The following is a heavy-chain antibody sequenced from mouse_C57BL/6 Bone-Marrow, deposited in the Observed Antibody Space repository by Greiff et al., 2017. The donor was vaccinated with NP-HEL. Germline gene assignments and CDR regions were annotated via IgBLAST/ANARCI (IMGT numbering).Heavy chain of an antibody. CDR3: ARVARSYWYFDV. Sequence: EVHLVESGGGLVKPGGSLKLSCAASGFTFSSYAMSWVRQTPEKRLEWVATISAGGSYTYYPDNVKGRFTISRDNAKNNLYLQMSHLKSEDTAMYYCARVARSYWYFDVWGTGTTVTVSS. CDR2: ISAGGSYT. D-gene: IGHD1-3*01. CDR1: GFTFSSYA. V-gene: IGHV5-4*01. J-gene: IGHJ1*03.